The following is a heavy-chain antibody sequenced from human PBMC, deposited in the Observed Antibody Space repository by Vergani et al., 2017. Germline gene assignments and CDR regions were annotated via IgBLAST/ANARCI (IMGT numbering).Heavy chain of an antibody. CDR2: ISGYNGNT. CDR3: ARVHGSCLDWFDP. V-gene: IGHV1-18*04. D-gene: IGHD2-15*01. CDR1: NYTFTSYG. Sequence: QVQLVQSGAEVKKPGASVKVSCKASNYTFTSYGISWVRQAPGQGLEWMGWISGYNGNTNYAQQLQGRVTITTDTSTRTAYMDLRSLTSEDTAVYYCARVHGSCLDWFDPWGQGTLVTVSS. J-gene: IGHJ5*02.